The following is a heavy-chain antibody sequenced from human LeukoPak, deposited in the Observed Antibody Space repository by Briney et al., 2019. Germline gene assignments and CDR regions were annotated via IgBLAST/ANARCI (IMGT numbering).Heavy chain of an antibody. CDR3: ARINYYESEGSFTGDC. CDR1: GGSISGYY. D-gene: IGHD3-22*01. CDR2: IHYRGST. V-gene: IGHV4-59*01. J-gene: IGHJ4*02. Sequence: PSETLSLTCSVSGGSISGYYWSWIRQPPGGGLEWIGFIHYRGSTNYNPSLKSRVTMSLETSRNQFSLMLSSATAADTAVYYCARINYYESEGSFTGDCWGQGTLVTVSS.